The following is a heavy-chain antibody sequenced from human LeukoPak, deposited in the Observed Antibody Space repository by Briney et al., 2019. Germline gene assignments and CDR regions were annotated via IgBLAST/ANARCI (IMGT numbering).Heavy chain of an antibody. J-gene: IGHJ4*02. V-gene: IGHV1-46*03. D-gene: IGHD6-6*01. CDR1: GNTLTSYY. CDR3: ARGRVTFSFSSGLDY. Sequence: ASVKVSCKASGNTLTSYYMHWVRQAPGQGLEWIGIINPSGGGTTYAQKFQGRVTMTRDTSTSTVYMELSSLRSEDTAVYFCARGRVTFSFSSGLDYWGQGTLVTVSS. CDR2: INPSGGGT.